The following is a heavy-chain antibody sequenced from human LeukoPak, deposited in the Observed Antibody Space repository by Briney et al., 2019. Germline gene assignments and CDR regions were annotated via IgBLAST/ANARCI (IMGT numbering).Heavy chain of an antibody. V-gene: IGHV4-59*12. CDR3: ARGFYTMVRGVMGY. D-gene: IGHD3-10*01. CDR2: IYYSGST. Sequence: SETLSLTCTVSGGSISSYYWSWIRQPPGKGLEWIGYIYYSGSTNYNPSLKSRVTISVDTSKNQFSLKLSSVTAADTAVYYCARGFYTMVRGVMGYWGQGTLVTVSS. J-gene: IGHJ4*02. CDR1: GGSISSYY.